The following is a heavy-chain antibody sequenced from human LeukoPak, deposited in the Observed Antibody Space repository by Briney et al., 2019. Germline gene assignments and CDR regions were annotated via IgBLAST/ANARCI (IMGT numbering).Heavy chain of an antibody. V-gene: IGHV3-23*01. CDR1: GFPFNKYA. CDR2: ISAATGTT. CDR3: VKRREDSSGYYLYYFDY. J-gene: IGHJ4*02. Sequence: PGGSLRLSCAASGFPFNKYAMSWVRQAPGKGLEWVSSISAATGTTYYAGSVWGRFSISRDNSQSTLYLQMNSLRAEDTAVYYCVKRREDSSGYYLYYFDYWGQGTLVTVSS. D-gene: IGHD3-22*01.